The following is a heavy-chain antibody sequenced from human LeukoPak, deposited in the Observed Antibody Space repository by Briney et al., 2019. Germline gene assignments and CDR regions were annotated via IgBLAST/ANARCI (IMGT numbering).Heavy chain of an antibody. CDR2: IRYDGSNK. J-gene: IGHJ4*02. Sequence: GGSLRLSCAASGFAFSNYDMHWVRQAPGKGLEWVAFIRYDGSNKYYADSVKGRFTISRDNSKNTLYLQMNSLRAEDTAVYYCAKDFTYYYDSSGTLDYWGQGTLVTVSS. V-gene: IGHV3-30*02. CDR3: AKDFTYYYDSSGTLDY. D-gene: IGHD3-22*01. CDR1: GFAFSNYD.